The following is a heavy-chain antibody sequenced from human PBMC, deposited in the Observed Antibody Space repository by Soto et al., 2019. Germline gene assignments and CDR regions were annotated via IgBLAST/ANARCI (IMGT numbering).Heavy chain of an antibody. Sequence: GGSLRLSCAASGFTLSSNSMAWVRQAPGKRLQWVSGISNDGSTTFYIDSVRGRFTISRGTSTNTLYLQMDSLRVEDTAVYFCAKWSGFGDAWGQGTLVTVSS. V-gene: IGHV3-23*01. J-gene: IGHJ5*02. CDR3: AKWSGFGDA. D-gene: IGHD3-10*01. CDR2: ISNDGSTT. CDR1: GFTLSSNS.